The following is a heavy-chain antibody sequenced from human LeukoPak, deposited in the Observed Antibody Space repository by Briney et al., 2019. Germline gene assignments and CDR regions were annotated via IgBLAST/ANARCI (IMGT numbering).Heavy chain of an antibody. V-gene: IGHV3-7*01. CDR2: IKQDGSEK. J-gene: IGHJ4*02. CDR1: GFTFSSYW. D-gene: IGHD1-26*01. Sequence: PGGSLRLSCAASGFTFSSYWMSWVRQAPGKGLEGVANIKQDGSEKYYVDSVKGRFTIARDNAKNSLYMHINSLRAEDTAVYYCARDGRGSLPFDYWGQGTLVTVSS. CDR3: ARDGRGSLPFDY.